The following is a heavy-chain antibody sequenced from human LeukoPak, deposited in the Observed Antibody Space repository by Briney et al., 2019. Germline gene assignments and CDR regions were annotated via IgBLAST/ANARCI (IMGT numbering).Heavy chain of an antibody. CDR2: IYRSGST. Sequence: SETLSLTCTVSGDSFSYFYWGWIRQPPGKGLEWIGSIYRSGSTNYNPSLKSRVTMSVDTSKNQFSLKLSSVTAADTAVYYCARDLKAYYYDSSTYYFDYWGQGTLVTVSS. CDR3: ARDLKAYYYDSSTYYFDY. D-gene: IGHD3-22*01. CDR1: GDSFSYFY. V-gene: IGHV4-4*07. J-gene: IGHJ4*02.